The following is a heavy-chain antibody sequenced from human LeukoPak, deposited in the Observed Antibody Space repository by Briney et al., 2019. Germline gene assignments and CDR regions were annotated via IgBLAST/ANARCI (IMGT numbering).Heavy chain of an antibody. CDR3: ARAMTLTVTTGFDY. D-gene: IGHD4-17*01. CDR2: ISSSSSYI. V-gene: IGHV3-21*01. CDR1: GFTFSSYS. Sequence: GGSLRLSCAASGFTFSSYSMNWVRQAPGKGLEWVSSISSSSSYIYYADSVKGRFTISRDNAKNSLYLQMNSLRAEDTAVYYRARAMTLTVTTGFDYWGQGTLVTVSS. J-gene: IGHJ4*02.